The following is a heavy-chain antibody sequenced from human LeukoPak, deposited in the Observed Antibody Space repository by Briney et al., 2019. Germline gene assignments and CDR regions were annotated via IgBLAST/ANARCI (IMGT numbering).Heavy chain of an antibody. Sequence: ASVKVSCKVSGYTLTELSMHWVRQAPGKGLEWMGGFDPEDGETIYAQKFQGRVTMTEDTSTDTAYMELSSLRSEDTAVYYCATELRLGEFLTYDYWGQGTLVTVSS. CDR3: ATELRLGEFLTYDY. V-gene: IGHV1-24*01. D-gene: IGHD3-16*01. CDR1: GYTLTELS. J-gene: IGHJ4*02. CDR2: FDPEDGET.